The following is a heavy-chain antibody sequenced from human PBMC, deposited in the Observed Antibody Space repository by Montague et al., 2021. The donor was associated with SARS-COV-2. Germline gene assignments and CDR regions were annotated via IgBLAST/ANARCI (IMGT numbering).Heavy chain of an antibody. D-gene: IGHD3-16*01. Sequence: TLSLTCTVSGGSISSGSYYWGWIRQPAGKGLEWIGRIYTSGSTNYNPSLKSRATISVDTSKNQFALRLSSVTAADTAVYYCAREFRIELWQTNWYFGLWGRGTLVTVSS. J-gene: IGHJ2*01. V-gene: IGHV4-61*02. CDR3: AREFRIELWQTNWYFGL. CDR2: IYTSGST. CDR1: GGSISSGSYY.